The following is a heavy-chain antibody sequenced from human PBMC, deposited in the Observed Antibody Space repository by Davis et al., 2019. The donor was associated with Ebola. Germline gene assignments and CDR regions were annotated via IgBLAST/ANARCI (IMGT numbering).Heavy chain of an antibody. Sequence: ASVKVSCKASGYTFTSYYMHWVRQAPGQGLEWMGIINPSGGSTSYARKFQGRVTMTRDTSTSTVYMELSSLRSEDTAVYYCAREGAYDYGDYALGMDVWGQGTTVTVSS. J-gene: IGHJ6*02. D-gene: IGHD4-17*01. V-gene: IGHV1-46*01. CDR1: GYTFTSYY. CDR2: INPSGGST. CDR3: AREGAYDYGDYALGMDV.